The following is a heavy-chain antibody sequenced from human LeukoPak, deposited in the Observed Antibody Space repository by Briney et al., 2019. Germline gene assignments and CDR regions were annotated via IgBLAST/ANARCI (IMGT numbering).Heavy chain of an antibody. Sequence: KSGGSLRLSCAASGFPFSSYWMTWVRQAPGKGLEWVSSISSSSSYIYYADSVKGRFTISRDNAKNSLYLQMNSLRAEDTAVYYCARDLQVVAAAGRLVDYWGQGTLVTVSS. J-gene: IGHJ4*02. CDR2: ISSSSSYI. D-gene: IGHD6-13*01. CDR1: GFPFSSYW. V-gene: IGHV3-21*01. CDR3: ARDLQVVAAAGRLVDY.